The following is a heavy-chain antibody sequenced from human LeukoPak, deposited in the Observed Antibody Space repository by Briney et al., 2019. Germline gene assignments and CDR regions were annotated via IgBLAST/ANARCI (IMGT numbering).Heavy chain of an antibody. CDR1: GFTFSSYG. V-gene: IGHV3-30*18. J-gene: IGHJ6*02. D-gene: IGHD3-10*01. CDR2: ISYDGSNK. CDR3: AKDQSWFGEFNPPRAPVGMDV. Sequence: PGGSLRLSCAASGFTFSSYGMHWVRQAPGKGLEWVAVISYDGSNKYYADSVKGRFTISRDNSKNTLYLQMNSLRAEDTAVYYCAKDQSWFGEFNPPRAPVGMDVWGQGTTVTVSS.